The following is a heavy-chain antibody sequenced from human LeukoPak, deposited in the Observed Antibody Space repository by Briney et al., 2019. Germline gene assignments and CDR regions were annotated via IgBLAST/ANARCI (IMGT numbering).Heavy chain of an antibody. J-gene: IGHJ4*02. CDR1: GFTFSDYY. V-gene: IGHV3-11*06. D-gene: IGHD2-15*01. CDR2: ISSSSSYT. Sequence: GGSLRLSCAPSGFTFSDYYMRWIRQAPRKGLEWVSYISSSSSYTNYADSVKGRFTISRDNAKNSLYLQMNSLRAEDTAVYYCARDSVDIVVVVAATWSTGADYWGQGTLVTVSS. CDR3: ARDSVDIVVVVAATWSTGADY.